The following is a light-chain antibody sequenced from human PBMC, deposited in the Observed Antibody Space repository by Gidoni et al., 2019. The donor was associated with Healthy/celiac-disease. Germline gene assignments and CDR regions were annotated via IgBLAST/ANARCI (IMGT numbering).Light chain of an antibody. CDR1: QSVSSSY. Sequence: EIVLTPSPGTLSLSPGERATLSCRASQSVSSSYLAWYQQKPGQAPRLLIYGASSRATGIPDRFSGSGSGTDFTLTISRLDPEDFAVYYCQQYGSSPLTFXGXTKVEIK. CDR3: QQYGSSPLT. CDR2: GAS. V-gene: IGKV3-20*01. J-gene: IGKJ4*01.